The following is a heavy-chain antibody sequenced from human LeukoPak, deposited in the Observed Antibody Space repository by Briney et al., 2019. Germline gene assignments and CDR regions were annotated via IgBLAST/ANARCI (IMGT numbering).Heavy chain of an antibody. CDR3: ARGVVPAAANWFDP. CDR1: GFTFSSYL. V-gene: IGHV3-7*04. CDR2: IKQDGSEK. J-gene: IGHJ5*02. Sequence: GGSLRLSCAASGFTFSSYLMSWVRQAPGKGLEWVANIKQDGSEKYYVDSVKGRFTISRDNAKNSLYLQMNSLRAEDTAVYYCARGVVPAAANWFDPWGQGTLVTVSS. D-gene: IGHD2-2*01.